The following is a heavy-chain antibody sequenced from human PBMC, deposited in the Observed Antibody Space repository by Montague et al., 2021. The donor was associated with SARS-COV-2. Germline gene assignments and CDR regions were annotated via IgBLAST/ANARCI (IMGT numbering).Heavy chain of an antibody. D-gene: IGHD1-1*01. J-gene: IGHJ4*02. CDR1: GDSMTYFY. CDR3: ARGATRTFDY. CDR2: IFYRGTT. V-gene: IGHV4-59*01. Sequence: SETLSLSCTVSGDSMTYFYWSWIRQTPEKGLEWIGYIFYRGTTKYNPSLESRVTITVDTSKDQFYLKLNSVTAADTAVYCCARGATRTFDYWGQGTRVTVS.